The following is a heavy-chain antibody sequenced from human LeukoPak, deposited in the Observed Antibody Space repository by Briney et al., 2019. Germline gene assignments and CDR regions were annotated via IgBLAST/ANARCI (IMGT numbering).Heavy chain of an antibody. Sequence: ASVKVSCKASGGTFSSYAISWVRQAPGQGLEWMGWINPNSGGTNYAQKFQGRVTMTRDTSISTAYMELSRLRSDDTAVYYCARVEGRYDSSGYLDYWGQGTLVTVSS. CDR3: ARVEGRYDSSGYLDY. J-gene: IGHJ4*02. CDR2: INPNSGGT. D-gene: IGHD3-22*01. V-gene: IGHV1-2*02. CDR1: GGTFSSYA.